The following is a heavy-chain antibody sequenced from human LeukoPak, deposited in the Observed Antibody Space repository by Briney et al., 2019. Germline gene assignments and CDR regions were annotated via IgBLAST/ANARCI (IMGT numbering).Heavy chain of an antibody. J-gene: IGHJ3*02. D-gene: IGHD3-22*01. CDR3: AREVDGYYDSSGYYEGGLGAFDI. V-gene: IGHV1-69*04. Sequence: ASVKVSCKASGGTFSSYAISWVRQAPGQGLEWMGRIIPILGIANYAQKFQGRVTITADKSTSTAYMELSSLRSEDTAVYYCAREVDGYYDSSGYYEGGLGAFDIWGQGTMVTVSS. CDR2: IIPILGIA. CDR1: GGTFSSYA.